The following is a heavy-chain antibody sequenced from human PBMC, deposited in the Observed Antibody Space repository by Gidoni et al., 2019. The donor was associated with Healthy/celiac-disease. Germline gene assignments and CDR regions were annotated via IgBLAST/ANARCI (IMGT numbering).Heavy chain of an antibody. CDR1: GGSISSGSYY. Sequence: QVQLQESGPGLVKPSQTLSLTCTVPGGSISSGSYYWSWIRQPAGKGLEWIGRIYTSGSTNYNPSLKSRVTISVDTSKNQFSLKLSSVTAADTAVYYCASASKRGPFDYWGQGTLVTVSS. V-gene: IGHV4-61*02. CDR3: ASASKRGPFDY. J-gene: IGHJ4*02. CDR2: IYTSGST. D-gene: IGHD3-10*01.